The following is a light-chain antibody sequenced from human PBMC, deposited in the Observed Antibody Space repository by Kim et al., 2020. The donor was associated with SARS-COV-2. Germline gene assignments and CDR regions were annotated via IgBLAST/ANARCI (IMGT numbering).Light chain of an antibody. V-gene: IGLV3-21*04. J-gene: IGLJ2*01. CDR2: YSS. CDR1: NIGSEG. CDR3: QVWDSSSDHPGVV. Sequence: GNEAMYNCGGNNIGSEGVHWYQQEPGQDPVLVIYYSSDRARRRPGGFSGSKSGNTAALTIRRVEAGDEADYYCQVWDSSSDHPGVVFGGGTQLTVL.